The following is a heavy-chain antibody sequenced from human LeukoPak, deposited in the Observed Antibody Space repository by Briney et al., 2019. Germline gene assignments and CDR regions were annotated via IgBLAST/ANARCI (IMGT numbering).Heavy chain of an antibody. J-gene: IGHJ6*03. D-gene: IGHD3-10*01. CDR3: ARVVTMVRAVAYYYYMDV. V-gene: IGHV3-30*03. Sequence: GGSLRLSCAASGFTFSSYGMHWVRQAPGKGLEWVAVISYDGGNKYYADSVKGRFTISRDNSKNTLYLQMNSLRAEDTAVYYCARVVTMVRAVAYYYYMDVWGKGTTVTISS. CDR1: GFTFSSYG. CDR2: ISYDGGNK.